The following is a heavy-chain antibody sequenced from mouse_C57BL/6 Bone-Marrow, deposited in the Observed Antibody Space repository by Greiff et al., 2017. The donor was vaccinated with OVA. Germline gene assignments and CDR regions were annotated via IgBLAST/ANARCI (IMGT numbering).Heavy chain of an antibody. D-gene: IGHD1-1*01. CDR3: VRLLGWYFDV. CDR1: GYTFTSYW. J-gene: IGHJ1*03. V-gene: IGHV1-69*01. Sequence: QVQLQQPAAELVMPGASVKLSCKASGYTFTSYWMHWVKQRPGQGLEWIGEIDPSDSYTTYNQKFKGKSTLTVDKSSSTACMQLSSLTSEDSAVYYCVRLLGWYFDVWGTGTTVTVSS. CDR2: IDPSDSYT.